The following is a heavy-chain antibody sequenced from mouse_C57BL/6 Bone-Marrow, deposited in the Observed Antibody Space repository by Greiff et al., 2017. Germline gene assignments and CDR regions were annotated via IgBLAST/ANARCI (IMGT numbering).Heavy chain of an antibody. CDR3: ARGKNWVFDY. CDR2: IYPGDGDT. CDR1: GYAFSSSW. D-gene: IGHD4-1*01. V-gene: IGHV1-82*01. J-gene: IGHJ2*01. Sequence: QVQLQQSGPELVKPGASVKISCKASGYAFSSSWMNWVKQRPGKGLEWIGRIYPGDGDTNYNGKFKGKATLTADKSSSTAYMQLSSLTSEDSAVYFCARGKNWVFDYWGQGTTLTVSS.